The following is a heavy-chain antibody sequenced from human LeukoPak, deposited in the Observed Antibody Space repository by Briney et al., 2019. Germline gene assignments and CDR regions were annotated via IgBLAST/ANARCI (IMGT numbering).Heavy chain of an antibody. CDR2: ISGSGGST. CDR1: GFTFSSYA. D-gene: IGHD5-24*01. V-gene: IGHV3-23*01. J-gene: IGHJ4*02. Sequence: GGSLRLSCAASGFTFSSYAMSWVRQAPGKGLEWVSAISGSGGSTYYADSVKGRFTISRDNSKNTLYLQMNSLRAEDTAVHYCARDGYNYVVDYWGQGTLVTVSS. CDR3: ARDGYNYVVDY.